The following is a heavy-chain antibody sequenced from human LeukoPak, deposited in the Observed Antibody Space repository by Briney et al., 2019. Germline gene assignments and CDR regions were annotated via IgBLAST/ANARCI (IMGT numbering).Heavy chain of an antibody. CDR3: AKGGAGYCSSTSCLYYFDY. CDR2: ISGSGDST. Sequence: GGSLRLSCAASGFTFSSFAMSWVRQAPGKGLEWVSTISGSGDSTYYADSVKGRFTISRDNSKNTLHLQMNSLRAEDTAVYYCAKGGAGYCSSTSCLYYFDYWGQGTLVTVSS. D-gene: IGHD2-2*01. V-gene: IGHV3-23*01. CDR1: GFTFSSFA. J-gene: IGHJ4*02.